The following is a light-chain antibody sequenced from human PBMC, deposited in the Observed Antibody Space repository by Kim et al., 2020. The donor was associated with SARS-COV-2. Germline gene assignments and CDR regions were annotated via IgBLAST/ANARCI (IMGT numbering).Light chain of an antibody. Sequence: WSPGETATLSCRAGQSVASNYLAWYQQKPGQAPRLLIFDASTRATGISDRFSGSGSGTDFSLTISRLEPEDFAVYYCQQYGTSPCTFGQGTKLEI. CDR3: QQYGTSPCT. CDR1: QSVASNY. CDR2: DAS. J-gene: IGKJ2*02. V-gene: IGKV3-20*01.